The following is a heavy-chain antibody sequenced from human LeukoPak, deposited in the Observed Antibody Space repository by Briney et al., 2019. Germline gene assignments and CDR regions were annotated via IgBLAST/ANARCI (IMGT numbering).Heavy chain of an antibody. V-gene: IGHV4-34*01. CDR2: INHSGST. CDR1: GGSFSGYY. D-gene: IGHD6-13*01. CDR3: ARDWASSRTFDY. Sequence: SETLSLTCAVYGGSFSGYYWSWIRQPPGKGLEWIGEINHSGSTNYNPSLKSRVTISVDTSKNQFSLKLSSVTAADTAVYYCARDWASSRTFDYWGQGTLVTVSS. J-gene: IGHJ4*02.